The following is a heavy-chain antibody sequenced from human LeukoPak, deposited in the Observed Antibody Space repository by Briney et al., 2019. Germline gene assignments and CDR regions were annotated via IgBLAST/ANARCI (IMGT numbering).Heavy chain of an antibody. D-gene: IGHD3-16*01. CDR2: INPDSGFT. CDR3: APTAEAYTSWWRV. CDR1: GYKFIDDY. J-gene: IGHJ4*02. Sequence: ASVRVSCKASGYKFIDDYMHWVRQAPGQGLEFMGWINPDSGFTNYAQKFKGRVTMTRDTSVSTAYLEVRSLTSDDTAVYYCAPTAEAYTSWWRVWGQGTLVTVSA. V-gene: IGHV1-2*02.